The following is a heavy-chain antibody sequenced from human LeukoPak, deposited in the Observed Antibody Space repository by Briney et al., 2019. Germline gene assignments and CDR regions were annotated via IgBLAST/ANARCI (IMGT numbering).Heavy chain of an antibody. CDR2: INPSGGST. D-gene: IGHD5-12*01. CDR3: ARDRGYSGYDQNNWFDP. Sequence: ASVKVSCKASGYTFTSYYMHWVRQAPGQGLEWMGIINPSGGSTSYVQKFQGRVTMTRDTSTSTVYMELSSLRSEDTAVYYCARDRGYSGYDQNNWFDPWGQGTLVTVSS. V-gene: IGHV1-46*01. CDR1: GYTFTSYY. J-gene: IGHJ5*02.